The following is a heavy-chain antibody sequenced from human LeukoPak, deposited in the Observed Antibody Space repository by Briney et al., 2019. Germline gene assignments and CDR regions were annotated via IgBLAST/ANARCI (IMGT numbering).Heavy chain of an antibody. CDR2: IIPIFGTA. D-gene: IGHD1-26*01. Sequence: ASVKVSCKASGGTFSSYAISWVRQAPGQGLEWMGRIIPIFGTANYAQKFQGRVMITTDESTSTAYMELSSLRSEDTAVYYCAREELSGSYSPEYFQHWGQGTLVTVSS. CDR3: AREELSGSYSPEYFQH. CDR1: GGTFSSYA. V-gene: IGHV1-69*05. J-gene: IGHJ1*01.